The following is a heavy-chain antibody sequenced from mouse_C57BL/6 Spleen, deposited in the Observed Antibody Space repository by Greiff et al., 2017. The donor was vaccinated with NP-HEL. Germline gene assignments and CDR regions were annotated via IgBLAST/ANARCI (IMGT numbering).Heavy chain of an antibody. J-gene: IGHJ1*03. CDR2: ISSGGSYT. V-gene: IGHV5-6*01. D-gene: IGHD2-4*01. CDR3: ARGDYDRYFDV. Sequence: VQLQQSGGDLVKPGGSLKLSCAASGFTFSSYGMSWVRQTPDKRLEWVATISSGGSYTYYPDSVKGRFTISRDNAKNTLYLQMSSLKSEDTAMYYCARGDYDRYFDVWGTGTTVTVSS. CDR1: GFTFSSYG.